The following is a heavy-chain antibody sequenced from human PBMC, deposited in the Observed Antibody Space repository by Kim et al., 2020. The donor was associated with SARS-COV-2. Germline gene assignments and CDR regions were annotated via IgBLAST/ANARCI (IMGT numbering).Heavy chain of an antibody. V-gene: IGHV1-24*01. CDR3: ATAPLYYDILTGYRPVFDY. CDR1: GYTLTELS. J-gene: IGHJ4*02. D-gene: IGHD3-9*01. CDR2: FDPEDGET. Sequence: ASVKVSCKVSGYTLTELSMHWVRQAPGKGLEWMGGFDPEDGETIYAQKFQGRVTMTEDTSTDTAYMELSSLRSEDTAVYYCATAPLYYDILTGYRPVFDYWGQGTLVTVSS.